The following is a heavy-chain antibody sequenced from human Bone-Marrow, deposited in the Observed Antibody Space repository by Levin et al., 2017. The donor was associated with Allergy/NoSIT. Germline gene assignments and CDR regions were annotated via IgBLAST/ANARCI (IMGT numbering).Heavy chain of an antibody. CDR1: GFTFSSYG. CDR2: ISYDGSNK. D-gene: IGHD3-22*01. V-gene: IGHV3-30*18. CDR3: AKVRRGYYYGGGAFDI. Sequence: GESLKISCAASGFTFSSYGMHWVRQAPGKGLEWVAVISYDGSNKYYADSVKGRFTISRDNSKNTLYLQMNSLRAEDTAVYYCAKVRRGYYYGGGAFDIWGQGTMVTVSS. J-gene: IGHJ3*02.